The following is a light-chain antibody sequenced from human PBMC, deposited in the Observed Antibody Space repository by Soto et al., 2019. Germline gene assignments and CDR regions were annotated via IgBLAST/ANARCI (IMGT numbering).Light chain of an antibody. J-gene: IGKJ1*01. CDR1: QSVVTSY. CDR3: QQYDRSPTWT. V-gene: IGKV3-20*01. Sequence: EVVLTQSPGTLSLSPGEGATLSCRASQSVVTSYLAWYQQKYGQSPRLLIYGALYRAPGIPDRFSGSGSGTDFTLTISRLEAEDFAVYYCQQYDRSPTWTFGQGTKVDIK. CDR2: GAL.